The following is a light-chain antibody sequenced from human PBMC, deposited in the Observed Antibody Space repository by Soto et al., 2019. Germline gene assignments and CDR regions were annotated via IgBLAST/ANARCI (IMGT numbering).Light chain of an antibody. CDR3: QQRSNWPPGFT. V-gene: IGKV3-11*01. Sequence: EIVLTQSPATLSLSPGERATLSCRASQSVSSYLAWYQQKPGQAPRLLIYDASNRATGIPARFSGSGFGTDFTLTISSLEAEDFAVYYCQQRSNWPPGFTFGRGTKMAIK. CDR1: QSVSSY. CDR2: DAS. J-gene: IGKJ3*01.